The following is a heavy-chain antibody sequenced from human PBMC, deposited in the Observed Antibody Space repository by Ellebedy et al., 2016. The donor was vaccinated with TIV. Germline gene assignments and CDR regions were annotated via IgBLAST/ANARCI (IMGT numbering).Heavy chain of an antibody. CDR2: IKYDGSIT. Sequence: GESLKISCAASGFIFSNYWMHWVRQAPGKGLVWVSRIKYDGSITSYADSVKGRFTISRDKAKNPLYLQMNSLRAEDTAVYYCVRDRYYDGNAYYYDWGQGTLVTVSS. J-gene: IGHJ4*02. CDR1: GFIFSNYW. D-gene: IGHD3-22*01. CDR3: VRDRYYDGNAYYYD. V-gene: IGHV3-74*01.